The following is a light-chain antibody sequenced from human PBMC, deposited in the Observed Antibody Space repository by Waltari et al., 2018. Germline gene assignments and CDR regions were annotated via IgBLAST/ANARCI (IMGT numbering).Light chain of an antibody. CDR1: NIAHRN. Sequence: SYAFTQALSVSVALGQTASTPWDGNNIAHRNVHWYQQKSGQAPVSPIYRDTQRPSGIPERFSGSNSVNTATLTSTGAQVGDEGDYFCQVWDVSTVIFGGGTKLIVL. V-gene: IGLV3-9*01. J-gene: IGLJ2*01. CDR3: QVWDVSTVI. CDR2: RDT.